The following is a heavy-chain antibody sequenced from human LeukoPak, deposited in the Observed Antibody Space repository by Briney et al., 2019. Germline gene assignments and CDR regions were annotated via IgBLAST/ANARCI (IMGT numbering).Heavy chain of an antibody. Sequence: GGSLRLSCVASGFTFSSHAVSWVRQAPGKGLGWVSAICGSGSSTYYADSVKGRFTISRDNSKNTLYLQMNSLRAEDTAVYYCAKDLSPGPYWGQGSLVTVSS. CDR3: AKDLSPGPY. CDR2: ICGSGSST. CDR1: GFTFSSHA. V-gene: IGHV3-23*01. J-gene: IGHJ4*02. D-gene: IGHD2/OR15-2a*01.